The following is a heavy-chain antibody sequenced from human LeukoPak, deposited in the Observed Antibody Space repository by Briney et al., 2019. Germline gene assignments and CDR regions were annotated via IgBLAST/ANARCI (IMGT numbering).Heavy chain of an antibody. CDR1: GFTFSSYW. D-gene: IGHD5-18*01. CDR3: ARGRRGGYSYGYGWFDP. J-gene: IGHJ5*02. Sequence: PGGSLRLSCAASGFTFSSYWMHWVRQAPGKGLVWVSRINSDGSSTSYADSVKGRFTISRDNAKNSLYLQMNSLRAGDTGVYYCARGRRGGYSYGYGWFDPWGQGTLVTVSS. V-gene: IGHV3-74*01. CDR2: INSDGSST.